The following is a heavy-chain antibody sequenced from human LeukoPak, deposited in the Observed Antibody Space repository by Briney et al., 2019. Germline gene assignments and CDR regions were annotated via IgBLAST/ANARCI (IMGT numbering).Heavy chain of an antibody. D-gene: IGHD3-3*01. Sequence: GGSLRLSCAASGFTFSSYEMNWVRQAPGKGLEWVSYISSSGGTIYYADSVKGRFTISGDNAKNSLYLQMNSLRAEDTAVYYCARDPYNGYYGDDYYYYMDVWGKGTTVTISS. CDR2: ISSSGGTI. V-gene: IGHV3-48*03. J-gene: IGHJ6*03. CDR3: ARDPYNGYYGDDYYYYMDV. CDR1: GFTFSSYE.